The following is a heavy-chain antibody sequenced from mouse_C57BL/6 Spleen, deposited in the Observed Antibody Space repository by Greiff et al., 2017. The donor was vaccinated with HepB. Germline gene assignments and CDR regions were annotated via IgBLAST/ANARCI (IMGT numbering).Heavy chain of an antibody. CDR1: GYTFTDYE. CDR3: TRRGLYYYGSNYFDS. Sequence: VQLQQSGAELVRPGASVTLSCKASGYTFTDYEMHWVKQTPVHGLEWIGAIDPETGGTAYNQKFKGKAILTADKSSSTAYMELRSLTSEDSAVYYCTRRGLYYYGSNYFDSWGQGTTLTVSS. V-gene: IGHV1-15*01. CDR2: IDPETGGT. J-gene: IGHJ2*01. D-gene: IGHD1-1*01.